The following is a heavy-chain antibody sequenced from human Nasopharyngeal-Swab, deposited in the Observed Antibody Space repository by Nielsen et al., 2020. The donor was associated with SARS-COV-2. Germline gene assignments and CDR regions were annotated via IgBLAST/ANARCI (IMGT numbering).Heavy chain of an antibody. V-gene: IGHV3-23*01. CDR3: AKESLRREMATMSAHDY. CDR2: ISGSGGGT. J-gene: IGHJ4*02. Sequence: GESLKISCAASGFTFSSYAMSWVRQAPGKGLEWVSAISGSGGGTYYADSVTGRFTISRDNSKNTLYLQMNSLRAEDTAVYYCAKESLRREMATMSAHDYWGQGTLVTVSS. CDR1: GFTFSSYA. D-gene: IGHD5-24*01.